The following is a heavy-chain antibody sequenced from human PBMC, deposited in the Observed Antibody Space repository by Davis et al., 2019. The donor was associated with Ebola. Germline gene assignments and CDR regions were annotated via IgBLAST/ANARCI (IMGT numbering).Heavy chain of an antibody. D-gene: IGHD3-16*01. CDR1: GFTFSSYA. V-gene: IGHV3-23*01. J-gene: IGHJ4*02. CDR3: AKEENGGLFDD. Sequence: GESLKISCAASGFTFSSYAMSWVRQAPGKGLEWVSAISGSGGSTYYADSVKGRFTISRDNSKNTLYLQMNSLRAEDTAVYYCAKEENGGLFDDWGQGILVTVSS. CDR2: ISGSGGST.